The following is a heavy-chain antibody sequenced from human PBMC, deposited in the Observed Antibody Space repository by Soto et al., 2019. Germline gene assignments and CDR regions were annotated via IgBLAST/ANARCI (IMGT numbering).Heavy chain of an antibody. CDR1: GFTFSSYG. J-gene: IGHJ4*02. D-gene: IGHD6-19*01. V-gene: IGHV3-30*03. Sequence: QVQLVESGGGVVQPGRSLRLSCAASGFTFSSYGMHWVRQAPGKGLEWVAVISYDGSNKYYADSVKGRFTISRDNSKNTLYLQMNSLRAEDTAVYCCATTADGYSSGWYHFDYWGQGTLVTVSS. CDR2: ISYDGSNK. CDR3: ATTADGYSSGWYHFDY.